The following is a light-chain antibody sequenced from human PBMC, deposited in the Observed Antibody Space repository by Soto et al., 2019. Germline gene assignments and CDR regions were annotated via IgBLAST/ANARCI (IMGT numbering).Light chain of an antibody. Sequence: DIQMTQSPSSLSASVGDRVTITCRASQSMSSYLTWCQQKPGKAPKLLIYAASSLQSGVPSRFSRNRTVTEFNLTISRLQTEDFATYYWQQSYSTPPPFGRETKEEIK. J-gene: IGKJ1*01. V-gene: IGKV1-39*01. CDR3: QQSYSTPPP. CDR1: QSMSSY. CDR2: AAS.